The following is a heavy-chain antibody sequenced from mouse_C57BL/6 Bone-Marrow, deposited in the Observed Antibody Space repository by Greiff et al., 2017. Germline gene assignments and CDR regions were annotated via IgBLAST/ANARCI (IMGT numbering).Heavy chain of an antibody. CDR3: TTFYYYGSSTSWFAY. J-gene: IGHJ3*01. V-gene: IGHV14-4*01. CDR1: GFNIKDDY. CDR2: IDPENGDT. D-gene: IGHD1-1*01. Sequence: VHVKQSGAELARPGASVKLSCTASGFNIKDDYMHWVKQRPEQGLEWIGWIDPENGDTEYASKFQGKATITADTSSNTAYLQLSSLTSEDTAVYYCTTFYYYGSSTSWFAYWGQGTLVTVSA.